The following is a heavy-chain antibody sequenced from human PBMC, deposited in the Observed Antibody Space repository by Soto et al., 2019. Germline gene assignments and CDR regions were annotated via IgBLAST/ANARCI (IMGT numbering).Heavy chain of an antibody. Sequence: QVQLVQSGAAVKKPGSSVKVSCKASGGTFSSYAISWVRQAPGQGLEWMGGIIPIFGTANYAQKFQGRVTITADESTSTADMELSSLRSEDTAVDYCARNGRAGTLSSAGMDVWGQGTTVTVSS. CDR2: IIPIFGTA. D-gene: IGHD1-26*01. V-gene: IGHV1-69*12. CDR3: ARNGRAGTLSSAGMDV. CDR1: GGTFSSYA. J-gene: IGHJ6*02.